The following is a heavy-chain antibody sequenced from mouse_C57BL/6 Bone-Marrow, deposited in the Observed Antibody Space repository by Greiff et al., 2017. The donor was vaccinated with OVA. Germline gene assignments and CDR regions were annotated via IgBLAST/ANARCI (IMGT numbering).Heavy chain of an antibody. CDR1: GFNIKDYY. CDR2: IDPEDGDT. D-gene: IGHD1-1*01. J-gene: IGHJ4*01. V-gene: IGHV14-1*01. Sequence: EVQLQQSGAELVRPGASVKLSCTASGFNIKDYYMHWVKQRPEQGLAWIGRIDPEDGDTDYAPKFQGKATMTADTSSNTAYLQLSSLTSADTAVYYWTPYYGSGYPIYCAFDNWGQGTSVTVSS. CDR3: TPYYGSGYPIYCAFDN.